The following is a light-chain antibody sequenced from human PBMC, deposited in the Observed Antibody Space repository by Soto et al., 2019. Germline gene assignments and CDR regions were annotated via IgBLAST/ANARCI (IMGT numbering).Light chain of an antibody. J-gene: IGKJ1*01. CDR1: QGVDKW. V-gene: IGKV1-5*01. CDR2: EGS. CDR3: QQYNSYSPTWT. Sequence: IHMTHSPSTLSASVLYRVTITCLSIQGVDKWLAWYQQTPGKAPKLLIYEGSTLQSGVPSRFSGSGSGTEFTLTISSLQPDDFATYYCQQYNSYSPTWTFGQGTKVDIK.